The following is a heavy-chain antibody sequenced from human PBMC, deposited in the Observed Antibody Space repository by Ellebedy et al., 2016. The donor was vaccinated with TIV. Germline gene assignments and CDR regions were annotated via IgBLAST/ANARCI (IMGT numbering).Heavy chain of an antibody. CDR3: ARGRCDGYNLNLYY. CDR1: GYTLTELS. J-gene: IGHJ4*02. V-gene: IGHV1-24*01. D-gene: IGHD5-24*01. Sequence: AASVKVTCKVSGYTLTELSMHWVRQAPGKGLEWMGGFDPEDGETIYAQKFQVRVTMTEDTSTDHAYMDLSRLRSEDTAVYYCARGRCDGYNLNLYYWGQGALVSVSS. CDR2: FDPEDGET.